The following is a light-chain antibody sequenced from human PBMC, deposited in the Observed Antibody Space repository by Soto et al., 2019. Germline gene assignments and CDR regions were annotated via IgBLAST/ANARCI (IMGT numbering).Light chain of an antibody. V-gene: IGKV1-5*03. CDR2: KAS. J-gene: IGKJ3*01. CDR1: QSISSW. CDR3: QQYNSYSIT. Sequence: DIQMTQSPSTLSASVGDRVTITCPASQSISSWLAWYQQKPGKAPKLLIYKASSLESGVPSRFSGSGSGTEFTLSISSLQPDDFAPDYCQQYNSYSITFGPGTKVDIK.